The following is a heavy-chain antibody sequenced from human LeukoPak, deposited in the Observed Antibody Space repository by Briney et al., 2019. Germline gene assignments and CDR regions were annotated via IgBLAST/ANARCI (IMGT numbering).Heavy chain of an antibody. Sequence: GGSLRLSCAASGFTFSSYGMHWVRQAPGKGLEWVAVISYDGSNKYYADSVKGRFTISRDNSKNTLYLQMSSLRAEDTAVYYCVNLDGVDYWGQGTLVTVSS. CDR3: VNLDGVDY. CDR1: GFTFSSYG. J-gene: IGHJ4*02. CDR2: ISYDGSNK. V-gene: IGHV3-30*18. D-gene: IGHD3-16*01.